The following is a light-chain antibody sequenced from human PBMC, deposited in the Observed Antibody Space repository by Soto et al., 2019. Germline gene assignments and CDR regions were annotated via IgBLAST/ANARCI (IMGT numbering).Light chain of an antibody. CDR1: QSITTW. J-gene: IGKJ1*01. CDR3: QQYNDYWT. V-gene: IGKV1-5*01. Sequence: DIQMTQSPSTLSASVGDRVTLTCRASQSITTWLAWYQQKPGKAPKLLIYDASSLESGVPSRFSGSGSGTEFTLTISSLQPDDFATYYCQQYNDYWTFGQGTKVDIK. CDR2: DAS.